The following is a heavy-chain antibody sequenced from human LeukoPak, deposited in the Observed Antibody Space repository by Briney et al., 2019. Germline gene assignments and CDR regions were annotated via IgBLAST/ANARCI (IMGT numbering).Heavy chain of an antibody. CDR3: AKGGGGVVVVPAAIDYFDY. J-gene: IGHJ4*02. V-gene: IGHV3-23*01. CDR2: ISGSGGST. Sequence: GGSLRLSCAASGFTLSSYAMSWVRQAPGKGLEWVSAISGSGGSTYYADSVKGRFTISRDNPKNTLYLQMNSLRAEDTAVYYCAKGGGGVVVVPAAIDYFDYWGQGTLVTVSS. CDR1: GFTLSSYA. D-gene: IGHD2-2*01.